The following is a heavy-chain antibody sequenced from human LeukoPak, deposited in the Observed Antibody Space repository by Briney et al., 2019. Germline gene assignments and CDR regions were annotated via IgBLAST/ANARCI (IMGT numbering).Heavy chain of an antibody. CDR3: ARDVRWLNSGWGSGTYYAPYFDY. Sequence: ASVKVSCKASGYIFTSYFMHWVRQAPGQGLEWMGLINPSGGSTRYAQKFQGRVTMTRDMSTSTVYMELSSLRSEDTAVYYCARDVRWLNSGWGSGTYYAPYFDYWGQGTLVTVSS. CDR1: GYIFTSYF. J-gene: IGHJ4*02. CDR2: INPSGGST. D-gene: IGHD3-10*01. V-gene: IGHV1-46*01.